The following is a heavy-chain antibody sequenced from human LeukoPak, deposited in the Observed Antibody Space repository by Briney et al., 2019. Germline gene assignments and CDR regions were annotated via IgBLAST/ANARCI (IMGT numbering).Heavy chain of an antibody. V-gene: IGHV3-23*01. CDR1: GLIFRNYA. CDR3: AKGGHYSFFDY. J-gene: IGHJ4*02. CDR2: ISGDGTET. Sequence: GGSLRLSCTASGLIFRNYAMTWVRQAPRKGLEWVSTISGDGTETFYADSVKGRFTVSRDNSKNTHYLQMSSLRAEDTGIYYCAKGGHYSFFDYWGQGTLVTVSS. D-gene: IGHD4-11*01.